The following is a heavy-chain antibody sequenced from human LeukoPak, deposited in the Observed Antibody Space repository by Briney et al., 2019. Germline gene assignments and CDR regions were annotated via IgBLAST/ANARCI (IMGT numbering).Heavy chain of an antibody. Sequence: GGSLRLSCAASGFTFSSYAMSWVRQAPGKGLEWVSAISGSGGSTYYADSVKGRFTISRDNSKNTLYLQMNSLRAEDSALYYCAKGLSGSCYDALDIWGQGTMVTVSS. CDR2: ISGSGGST. CDR1: GFTFSSYA. CDR3: AKGLSGSCYDALDI. V-gene: IGHV3-23*01. D-gene: IGHD6-13*01. J-gene: IGHJ3*02.